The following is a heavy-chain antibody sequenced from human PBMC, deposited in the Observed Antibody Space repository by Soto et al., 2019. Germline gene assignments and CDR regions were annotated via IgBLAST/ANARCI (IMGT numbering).Heavy chain of an antibody. J-gene: IGHJ4*02. D-gene: IGHD2-15*01. CDR1: RFTVSDNF. Sequence: EVQLVESGEGLIQPGGPLKLSCAASRFTVSDNFMSWVRQVPGKGLEGVSVIYSAGSTYYADSVKGRVTISRDNFKNKVYIKMNSLRVEDTAGYYCAGGGSGESATRSYFAKWGQGTLVTVSS. V-gene: IGHV3-53*01. CDR3: AGGGSGESATRSYFAK. CDR2: IYSAGST.